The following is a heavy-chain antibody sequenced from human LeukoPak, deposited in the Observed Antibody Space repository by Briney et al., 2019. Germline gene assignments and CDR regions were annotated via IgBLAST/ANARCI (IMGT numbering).Heavy chain of an antibody. Sequence: ASVKVSCKASGYTFTSYGISWVRQAPGQGLGWLGWISAYNGNTNYAQKLQGRVTMTTDTSTSTAYMELRSLRSDDTAVYYCARDLRYFDWPPRFYYYYGMDVWGQGTTVTVSS. CDR1: GYTFTSYG. J-gene: IGHJ6*02. D-gene: IGHD3-9*01. CDR3: ARDLRYFDWPPRFYYYYGMDV. V-gene: IGHV1-18*01. CDR2: ISAYNGNT.